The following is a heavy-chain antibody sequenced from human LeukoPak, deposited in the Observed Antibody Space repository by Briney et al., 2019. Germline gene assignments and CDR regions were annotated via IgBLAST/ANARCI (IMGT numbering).Heavy chain of an antibody. D-gene: IGHD3-22*01. Sequence: ASVKVSCKTSGYTFSRHGITWVRQAPGQGLEWMGWVSGYNGNINYAQNVQGRVTMTTDTSTNTAYMELRSLRSDDTAVYYCAKDIHPGLDSGASCCFDYWGQGTPVTVPS. CDR2: VSGYNGNI. V-gene: IGHV1-18*01. CDR1: GYTFSRHG. J-gene: IGHJ4*02. CDR3: AKDIHPGLDSGASCCFDY.